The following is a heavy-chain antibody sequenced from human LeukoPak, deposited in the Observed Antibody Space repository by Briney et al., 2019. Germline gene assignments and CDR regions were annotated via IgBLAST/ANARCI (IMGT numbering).Heavy chain of an antibody. J-gene: IGHJ4*02. CDR1: GFTFSSYA. CDR3: AKTYYYDSSGYSGTYYFDY. V-gene: IGHV3-23*01. D-gene: IGHD3-22*01. CDR2: ISGSGGST. Sequence: GGSLRLSCAASGFTFSSYAMSWVRQAPGKGLEWVSAISGSGGSTYYADSVKGRFTISRDNSKNTLYLQMNSLRAEDTAVYYCAKTYYYDSSGYSGTYYFDYWGQGTLVTVSS.